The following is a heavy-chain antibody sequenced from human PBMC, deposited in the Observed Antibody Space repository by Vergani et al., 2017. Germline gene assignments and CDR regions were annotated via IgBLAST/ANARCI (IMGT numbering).Heavy chain of an antibody. CDR3: AREVGYFFDY. V-gene: IGHV4-59*01. D-gene: IGHD1-26*01. CDR2: IYYSGST. Sequence: QVQLQESGPGLVKPSETLSLTCTVSGGSISSYYWSWIRQPPGKGLEWIGYIYYSGSTNYNPSLKSRVTISVDTSKNQFSLKLSSVTAADTAVYYCAREVGYFFDYGGQGPLVTVSS. J-gene: IGHJ4*02. CDR1: GGSISSYY.